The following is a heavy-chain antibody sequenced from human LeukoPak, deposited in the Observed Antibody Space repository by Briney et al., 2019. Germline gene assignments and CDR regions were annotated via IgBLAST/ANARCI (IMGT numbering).Heavy chain of an antibody. CDR3: TRNDYGDFQFDYGMDV. CDR1: GFTFGDYA. Sequence: GGSLRLSCTASGFTFGDYAMSWVRQAPGKGPEWVGFIRSKAYGGTTEYAASVKGRFTISSDDSKSIAYLQMNSLKTEDTAVYYCTRNDYGDFQFDYGMDVWGQGTTVTVSS. D-gene: IGHD4-17*01. V-gene: IGHV3-49*04. J-gene: IGHJ6*02. CDR2: IRSKAYGGTT.